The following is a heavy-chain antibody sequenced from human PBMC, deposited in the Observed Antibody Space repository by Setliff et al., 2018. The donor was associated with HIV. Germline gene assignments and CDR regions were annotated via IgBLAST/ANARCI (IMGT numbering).Heavy chain of an antibody. CDR2: IYYSGST. V-gene: IGHV4-39*02. D-gene: IGHD3-10*01. CDR3: ASLDGSESPYIYYYYMDV. Sequence: SSETLSLTCTVSGGSITTSTFYWGWIRQPPGKGLEWIGSIYYSGSTYYNPSLKSRLTITQHTSKNHFSLSLSSVTAADTAVYYCASLDGSESPYIYYYYMDVWGEGTAVTVSS. CDR1: GGSITTSTFY. J-gene: IGHJ6*03.